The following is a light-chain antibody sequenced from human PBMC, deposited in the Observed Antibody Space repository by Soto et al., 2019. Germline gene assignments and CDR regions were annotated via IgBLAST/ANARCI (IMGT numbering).Light chain of an antibody. CDR2: EVS. CDR1: SSDVGAYDY. CDR3: SSYADSSNFVV. V-gene: IGLV2-8*01. J-gene: IGLJ2*01. Sequence: QSVLTQPPSASGSPGQSVTISCTGTSSDVGAYDYVSWYQHHPGKAPKLMTYEVSKRPSGVPDRFSGSKSGNTASLTVSGLQAEDEADYYCSSYADSSNFVVFGRGTKVTVL.